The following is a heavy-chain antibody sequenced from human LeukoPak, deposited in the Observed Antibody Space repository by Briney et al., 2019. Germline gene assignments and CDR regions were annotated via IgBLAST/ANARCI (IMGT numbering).Heavy chain of an antibody. CDR2: INPSGGST. CDR1: GYTLTELS. CDR3: ARVGAVAGRAPDY. J-gene: IGHJ4*02. V-gene: IGHV1-46*03. Sequence: ASVKVSCKVSGYTLTELSMHWVRQAPGQGLEWMGIINPSGGSTSYAQKFQGRVTMTRDTSTSTVYMELSSLRSEDTAVYYCARVGAVAGRAPDYWGQGTLVTVSS. D-gene: IGHD6-19*01.